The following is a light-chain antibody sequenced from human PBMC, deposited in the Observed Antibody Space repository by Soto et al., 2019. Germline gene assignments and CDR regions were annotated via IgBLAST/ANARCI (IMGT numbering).Light chain of an antibody. J-gene: IGKJ5*01. V-gene: IGKV3-11*01. CDR1: QSVSSY. CDR2: GAS. CDR3: QQRSKWPIT. Sequence: EIMMTQSPATLSVSPGEGATLSCRASQSVSSYLAWYQQKPGQAPRLLIYGASNRATGIPDRFSGSGSGTDFTLTISSLEPEDFAVYYCQQRSKWPITFGQGTRLEIK.